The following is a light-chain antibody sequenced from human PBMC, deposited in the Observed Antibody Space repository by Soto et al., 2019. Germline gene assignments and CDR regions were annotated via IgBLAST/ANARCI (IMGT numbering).Light chain of an antibody. CDR3: QQYGSSSWP. V-gene: IGKV3-20*01. Sequence: EILLTQSPGTLSLSPGERATLSCRASQSVSSSYLAWYQQKPGQAPRLLIYGASSRATGITDRFSGSGSGTDFTLTISRLEPEDFAVYYCQQYGSSSWPFGQGTKVEIK. J-gene: IGKJ1*01. CDR2: GAS. CDR1: QSVSSSY.